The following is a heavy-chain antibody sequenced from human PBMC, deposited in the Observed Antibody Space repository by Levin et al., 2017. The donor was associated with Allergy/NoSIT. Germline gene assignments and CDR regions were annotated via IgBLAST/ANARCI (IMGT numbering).Heavy chain of an antibody. V-gene: IGHV4-61*02. CDR3: ARAVGDSGYDLGHKYDDYYMDV. D-gene: IGHD5-12*01. CDR2: IYTSGST. J-gene: IGHJ6*03. Sequence: SETLSLTCTVSGGSISSGSYYWSWIRQPAGKGLEWIGRIYTSGSTNYNPSLKSRVTISVDTSKNQFSLKLSSVTAADTAVYYCARAVGDSGYDLGHKYDDYYMDVWGKGTTVTVSS. CDR1: GGSISSGSYY.